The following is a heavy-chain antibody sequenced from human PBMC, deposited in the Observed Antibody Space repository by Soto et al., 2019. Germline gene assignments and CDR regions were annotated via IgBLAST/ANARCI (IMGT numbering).Heavy chain of an antibody. CDR2: ISGSGGST. V-gene: IGHV3-23*01. Sequence: GGSLRLSCAASGFTFSSYAMSWVRQAPGKGLEWVSAISGSGGSTYYADSVKGRFTISRDNSKNTLYLQMNSLRAEDTAVYYCAKEGVPAAMSSYYFDYWGQGTLVTVSS. CDR1: GFTFSSYA. CDR3: AKEGVPAAMSSYYFDY. J-gene: IGHJ4*02. D-gene: IGHD2-2*01.